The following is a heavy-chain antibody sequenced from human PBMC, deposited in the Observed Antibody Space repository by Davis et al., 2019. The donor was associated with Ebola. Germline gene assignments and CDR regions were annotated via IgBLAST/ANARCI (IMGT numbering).Heavy chain of an antibody. V-gene: IGHV3-23*01. Sequence: GESLKISCAASGFTFSSYAMTWVRQAPGKGLEWVSAISGSGGSTYYADSVKGRFTISRDNSKNTLYLQMNSLRAEDTAVYYCAKDDFWSGSSLYYYYGMDVWGKGTTVTVSS. CDR2: ISGSGGST. J-gene: IGHJ6*04. CDR1: GFTFSSYA. D-gene: IGHD3-3*01. CDR3: AKDDFWSGSSLYYYYGMDV.